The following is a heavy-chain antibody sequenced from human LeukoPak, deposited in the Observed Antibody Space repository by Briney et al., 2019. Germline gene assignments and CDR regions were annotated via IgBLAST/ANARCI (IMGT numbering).Heavy chain of an antibody. Sequence: ASVKVSCKASGYTFTSYDINWVRQATGQGLEWMGWMNPNSGNTCYAQKFQGRVTMTRNTSISTAYMELSSLRSEDTAVYYCARGQVYSSSWGDYYYGMDVWGQGTTVTVSS. CDR3: ARGQVYSSSWGDYYYGMDV. J-gene: IGHJ6*02. CDR1: GYTFTSYD. V-gene: IGHV1-8*01. D-gene: IGHD6-13*01. CDR2: MNPNSGNT.